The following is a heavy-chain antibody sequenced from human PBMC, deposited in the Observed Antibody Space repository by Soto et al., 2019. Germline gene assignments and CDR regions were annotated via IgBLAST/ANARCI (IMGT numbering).Heavy chain of an antibody. J-gene: IGHJ6*02. CDR2: INTDGTSA. CDR3: ARQRSMDV. Sequence: PGGSLRLSYAASGFTFNSYWMHWVRQAPGKGLVWVSRINTDGTSATYGDSVKGRFTISRDNAKNTVYLQMNSLRAEDTAVYYCARQRSMDVWGQGTTVTVSS. CDR1: GFTFNSYW. V-gene: IGHV3-74*01.